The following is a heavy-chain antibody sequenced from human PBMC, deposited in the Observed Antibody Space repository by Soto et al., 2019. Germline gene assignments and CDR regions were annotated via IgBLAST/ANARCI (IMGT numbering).Heavy chain of an antibody. Sequence: QVQLQQWGAGLLKPSETLSLTCAVYGGSFSGYYWSWIRQPPGKGLEWIGEINHSGSTNYNPTLTNRVTISVDTSKNQFSRKLSSVTAADTAVYYCARCLFGVAGHPSGRFDYWGQGTLVTVSS. J-gene: IGHJ4*02. CDR3: ARCLFGVAGHPSGRFDY. CDR2: INHSGST. D-gene: IGHD3-3*01. V-gene: IGHV4-34*01. CDR1: GGSFSGYY.